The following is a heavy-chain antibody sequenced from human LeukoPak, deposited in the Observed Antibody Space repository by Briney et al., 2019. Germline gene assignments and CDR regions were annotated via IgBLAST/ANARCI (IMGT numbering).Heavy chain of an antibody. J-gene: IGHJ4*02. Sequence: SETLSLTCTVSGGSISTYSWSWIRQPPGKGLEWIGYIHDSGTTSYNPSLKSRVTISVDMSDNQLSLRLTSVSAADTAIYYCARGGREGYNSFAYWGQGTLVTVSS. CDR2: IHDSGTT. D-gene: IGHD5-24*01. CDR3: ARGGREGYNSFAY. V-gene: IGHV4-59*01. CDR1: GGSISTYS.